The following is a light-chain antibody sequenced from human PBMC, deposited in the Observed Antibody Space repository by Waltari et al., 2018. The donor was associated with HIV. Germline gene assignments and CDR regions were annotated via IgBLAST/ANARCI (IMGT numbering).Light chain of an antibody. J-gene: IGKJ2*01. Sequence: DIVMIQSPDSLPVSLGERATIKCRSSQSVLDSPSNQDYLAWYQQKSGQAPKLLVYWASTRESGVPDRFSGSGSGTDFTLTISSLQAEDVAVYYCQQYYSTPYTFGQGTKLEIK. CDR2: WAS. CDR3: QQYYSTPYT. CDR1: QSVLDSPSNQDY. V-gene: IGKV4-1*01.